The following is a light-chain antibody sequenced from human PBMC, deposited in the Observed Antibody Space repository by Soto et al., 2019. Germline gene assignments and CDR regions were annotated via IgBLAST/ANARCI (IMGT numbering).Light chain of an antibody. V-gene: IGLV4-60*02. Sequence: QSVLTQSSSASASLGSSVKLTCTLSSGHSTYIIAWHQQQPGKAPRYLMKLEGSGSYNKGSGVPDRFSGSSSGADPYLTISNLQFEDEADYYCDTSDSNTRFGGRTKLTVL. CDR1: SGHSTYI. CDR3: DTSDSNTR. CDR2: LEGSGSY. J-gene: IGLJ3*02.